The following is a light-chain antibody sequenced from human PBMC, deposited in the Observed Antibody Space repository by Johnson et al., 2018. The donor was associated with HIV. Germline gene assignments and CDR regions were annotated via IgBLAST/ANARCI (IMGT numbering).Light chain of an antibody. V-gene: IGLV1-51*01. J-gene: IGLJ1*01. CDR1: SSNIGNNY. Sequence: QSVLTQTPSVSAAPGQKVTISCSGSSSNIGNNYVSWYQQLPGTAPKLLIYDNNKRPSGIPDRFSGSKSGTSATLGITGLQSGDEADYYCGTWDNSLSVYVFGTGTKVTVL. CDR3: GTWDNSLSVYV. CDR2: DNN.